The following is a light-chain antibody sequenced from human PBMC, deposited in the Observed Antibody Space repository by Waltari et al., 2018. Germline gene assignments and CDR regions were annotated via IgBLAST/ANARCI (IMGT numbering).Light chain of an antibody. Sequence: QSALTQPPSASGSPGQSVTISCTGTSSDVGGYNYVSWYQQHPGKAPKVMIYEVSKRPSGVPDRFSGSTSGNTASLTVSGLQGDDEADYYCSSFAGGTTLVFGGGTKLTVL. CDR2: EVS. V-gene: IGLV2-8*01. CDR1: SSDVGGYNY. CDR3: SSFAGGTTLV. J-gene: IGLJ2*01.